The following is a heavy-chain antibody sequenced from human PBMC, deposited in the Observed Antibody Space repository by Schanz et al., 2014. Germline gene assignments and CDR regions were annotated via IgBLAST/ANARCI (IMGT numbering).Heavy chain of an antibody. V-gene: IGHV3-23*01. CDR3: AKGRFGELSAFDI. Sequence: EVQLLESGGGLVQPGGSLRLSCAASGFTFSSYAMSWVRQAPGKGLEWVSAISGSGGSTYYADSVKGRFTISRDNSKNTLYLQMSSLRDEDTAVYYGAKGRFGELSAFDIWGQGTMVTVSS. CDR1: GFTFSSYA. D-gene: IGHD3-10*01. J-gene: IGHJ3*02. CDR2: ISGSGGST.